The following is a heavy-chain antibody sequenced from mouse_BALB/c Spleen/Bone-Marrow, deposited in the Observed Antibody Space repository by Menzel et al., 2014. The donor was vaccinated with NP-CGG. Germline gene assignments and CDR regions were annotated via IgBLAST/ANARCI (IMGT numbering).Heavy chain of an antibody. CDR3: ARQLGLRWAMDY. Sequence: HLVESGGGLVQPGGSLKLSCAASGFTFSSYTVSWVRQTPEKRLEWVAYISNGGGSTYYPDTVKGRFTISRDNAKNTLYLQMSSLKSEDTAMYYCARQLGLRWAMDYWGQGTSVTVSS. CDR2: ISNGGGST. CDR1: GFTFSSYT. V-gene: IGHV5-12-2*01. D-gene: IGHD3-1*01. J-gene: IGHJ4*01.